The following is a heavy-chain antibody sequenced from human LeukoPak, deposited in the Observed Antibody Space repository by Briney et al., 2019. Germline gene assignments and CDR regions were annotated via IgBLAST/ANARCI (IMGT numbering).Heavy chain of an antibody. Sequence: SETLSLTCTVSGGSISSYYWSWIRQPPGKGLEWIGYIYYSGSTYYNPSLKSRVTISVDTSKSQFSLKLSSVTAADTAVYYCARESSSGYKDYWGQGTLVTVSS. CDR1: GGSISSYY. CDR3: ARESSSGYKDY. D-gene: IGHD3-22*01. J-gene: IGHJ4*02. CDR2: IYYSGST. V-gene: IGHV4-59*12.